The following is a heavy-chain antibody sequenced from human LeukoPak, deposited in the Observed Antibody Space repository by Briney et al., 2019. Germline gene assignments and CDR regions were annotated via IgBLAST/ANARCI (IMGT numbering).Heavy chain of an antibody. D-gene: IGHD6-13*01. CDR3: TRDIDAGSDY. Sequence: SQTLSLTCGISGDSVSSNSAAWNWIRQSPSRGLEWLGRTYYRSKWYNEYAVSVKSRISIYADTSKNQFSLQLNSVTPEDTAVYYCTRDIDAGSDYWGQGTLVTVSS. CDR2: TYYRSKWYN. V-gene: IGHV6-1*01. CDR1: GDSVSSNSAA. J-gene: IGHJ4*02.